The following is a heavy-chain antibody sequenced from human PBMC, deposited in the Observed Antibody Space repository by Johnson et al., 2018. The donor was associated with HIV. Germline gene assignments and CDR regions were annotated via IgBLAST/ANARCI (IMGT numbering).Heavy chain of an antibody. CDR1: GFTFEDYG. CDR2: INWNGGSN. CDR3: ARGRLISMIVSAGAFDI. Sequence: VQLVESGGGAVRPGGSLRLPCVVSGFTFEDYGMSRVRQAPGKGLEWVSAINWNGGSNTYADSVKGRFIIPRDNAKNSLYLQMNSLRDEDTAFYYWARGRLISMIVSAGAFDIWGQGTMVTVSS. D-gene: IGHD3-22*01. J-gene: IGHJ3*02. V-gene: IGHV3-20*04.